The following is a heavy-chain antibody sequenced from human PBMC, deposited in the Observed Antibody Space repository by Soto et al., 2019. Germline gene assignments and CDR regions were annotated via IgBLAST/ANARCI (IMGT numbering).Heavy chain of an antibody. CDR1: GGSISSYD. J-gene: IGHJ3*02. Sequence: LSLTCTVSGGSISSYDWSWLRQPPGKGLEWIGYIYYSGSTNYNPSLKSRVTISVDTSKNQFSLKLSSVTAADTAVYYCARRYGSAFDIWGQGTMVTVS. CDR3: ARRYGSAFDI. V-gene: IGHV4-59*01. CDR2: IYYSGST. D-gene: IGHD3-10*01.